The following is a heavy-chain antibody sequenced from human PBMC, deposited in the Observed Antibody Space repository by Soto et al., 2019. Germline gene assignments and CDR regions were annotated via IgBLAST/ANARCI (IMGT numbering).Heavy chain of an antibody. Sequence: ASVNVSCKSSGYTFTSYSMHWVRQAPGQRLECMGWINAGNGNTKYSQKFQGRVTITRDTSASTAYMELSSLRSEDTAVYYCAAGVDAFDIWGQGTMVTVSS. CDR3: AAGVDAFDI. CDR2: INAGNGNT. V-gene: IGHV1-3*01. J-gene: IGHJ3*02. CDR1: GYTFTSYS. D-gene: IGHD3-10*01.